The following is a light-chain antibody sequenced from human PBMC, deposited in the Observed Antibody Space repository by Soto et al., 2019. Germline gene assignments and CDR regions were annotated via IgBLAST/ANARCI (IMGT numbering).Light chain of an antibody. CDR2: GVS. CDR3: QLYSGSPWT. Sequence: EIVLTQSPGTLSLSPGERATLSCRTSQSISHKYLAWYQQKPGQAPRLLIHGVSSRATGIPDRFSGSGSGTDFTLLINTLEPEDFAVYYCQLYSGSPWTFGQGTKVEIK. V-gene: IGKV3-20*01. CDR1: QSISHKY. J-gene: IGKJ1*01.